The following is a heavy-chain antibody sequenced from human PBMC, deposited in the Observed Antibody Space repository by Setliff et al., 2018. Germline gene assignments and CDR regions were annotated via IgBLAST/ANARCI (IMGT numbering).Heavy chain of an antibody. J-gene: IGHJ4*02. CDR1: GFSINVYS. CDR3: AKDTYYYDSSGYYVFDY. Sequence: GESLKISCAASGFSINVYSMTWVRQAPGKGLECVSGMYGVGATFYADSVKGRFTVSRDNSKNTLYLQMNSLRGEDTAVYYCAKDTYYYDSSGYYVFDYWGQGTLVTVSS. CDR2: MYGVGAT. D-gene: IGHD3-22*01. V-gene: IGHV3-23*01.